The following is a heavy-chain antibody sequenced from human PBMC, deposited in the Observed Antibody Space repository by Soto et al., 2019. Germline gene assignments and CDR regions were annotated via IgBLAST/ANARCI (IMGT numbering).Heavy chain of an antibody. CDR2: ISAYNGNT. D-gene: IGHD2-2*02. V-gene: IGHV1-18*01. CDR3: ARVCSSTSCYNTNPYFDY. J-gene: IGHJ4*01. CDR1: GYTFTSYV. Sequence: ASVKVSCKASGYTFTSYVISWVRQAPGQGLEWMGWISAYNGNTNYAQKLQGRVTMTTDTSTSTAYMELRSLRSDDTAVYYCARVCSSTSCYNTNPYFDYWGQGTLVTVSS.